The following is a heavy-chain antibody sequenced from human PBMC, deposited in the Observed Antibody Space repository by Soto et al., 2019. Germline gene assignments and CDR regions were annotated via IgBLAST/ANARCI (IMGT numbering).Heavy chain of an antibody. V-gene: IGHV3-23*01. CDR3: AKEGVVVPAAMVGY. J-gene: IGHJ4*02. CDR1: GFTFSSYA. Sequence: EVQLLESGGGLVQPGGSLRLSCAASGFTFSSYAMSWVRQAPGKGLEWVSAISGSGGSTYYADSVKGRSTISRDNSKNTLYLQMNSLRAEETAVYYCAKEGVVVPAAMVGYWGQGSLVTVSS. CDR2: ISGSGGST. D-gene: IGHD2-2*01.